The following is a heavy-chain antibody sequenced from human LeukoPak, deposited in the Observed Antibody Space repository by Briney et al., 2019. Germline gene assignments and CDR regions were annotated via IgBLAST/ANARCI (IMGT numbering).Heavy chain of an antibody. V-gene: IGHV4-39*01. J-gene: IGHJ5*02. CDR1: GASINSGTYY. D-gene: IGHD3-10*01. CDR2: FSYSGNI. CDR3: ARRSYGVPFDP. Sequence: SETLSLTCTVSGASINSGTYYWGWVRQPPGKGLEWIGTFSYSGNIYYNPSLKSRVTISVDMSKNQFSLKLTSVTAADTAVYYCARRSYGVPFDPWGQGILVTVSS.